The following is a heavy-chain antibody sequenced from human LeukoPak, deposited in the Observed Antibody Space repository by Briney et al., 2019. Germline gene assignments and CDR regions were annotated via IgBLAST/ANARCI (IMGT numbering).Heavy chain of an antibody. CDR1: GDSISSSHYS. CDR3: ARKTMVRGVIIKRLNWFDP. CDR2: ICCSGST. J-gene: IGHJ5*02. Sequence: SETLSLTCTVSGDSISSSHYSWGWIRQPPGKGLEWIGSICCSGSTYYNPSLKSRVTISVDTSKNQFSLKLSSVTAADTAVYYCARKTMVRGVIIKRLNWFDPWGQGTLVTVSS. V-gene: IGHV4-39*07. D-gene: IGHD3-10*01.